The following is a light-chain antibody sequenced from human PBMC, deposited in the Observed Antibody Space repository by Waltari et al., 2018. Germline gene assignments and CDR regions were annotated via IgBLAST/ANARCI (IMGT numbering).Light chain of an antibody. V-gene: IGLV2-14*03. Sequence: QSALTQPASVSGSPGQSITISCTGTSSDLGGYDHVSCHQHHPGKAPKLMIYDIIKRPAGVSDRFSGSKSGNTASLTISGLQAEDEADYYCSSYAPSSTVFGGGTKLTVL. J-gene: IGLJ2*01. CDR2: DII. CDR1: SSDLGGYDH. CDR3: SSYAPSSTV.